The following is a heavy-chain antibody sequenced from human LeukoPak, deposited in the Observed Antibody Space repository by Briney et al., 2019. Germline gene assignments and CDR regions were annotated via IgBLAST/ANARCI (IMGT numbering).Heavy chain of an antibody. CDR3: ARDNWIEAHYFDY. D-gene: IGHD1-20*01. CDR1: GFTFRTYS. V-gene: IGHV3-21*01. J-gene: IGHJ4*02. CDR2: ISTSSNYI. Sequence: GGSLRLSCVASGFTFRTYSMDWVRQAPGKGLEWGSFISTSSNYIYYPDSVKGRFTIPRDNAKNSLYLHMNSLRAEDTAVYYCARDNWIEAHYFDYWGQGTLVTVSS.